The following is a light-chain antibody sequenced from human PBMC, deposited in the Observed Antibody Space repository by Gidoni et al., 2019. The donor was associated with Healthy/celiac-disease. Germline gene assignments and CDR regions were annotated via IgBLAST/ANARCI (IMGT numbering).Light chain of an antibody. CDR3: QSYDSSLSAWV. CDR1: SSKIGAGYD. Sequence: QSVLTQPPSVSGAPGQRVTISCTGSSSKIGAGYDVHWYQQLPGTAPKLLIYGHSNRPSGVPDRFSGSKSGTSASLAITGLQAEDEADYYCQSYDSSLSAWVFGGGTKLTVL. CDR2: GHS. V-gene: IGLV1-40*01. J-gene: IGLJ3*02.